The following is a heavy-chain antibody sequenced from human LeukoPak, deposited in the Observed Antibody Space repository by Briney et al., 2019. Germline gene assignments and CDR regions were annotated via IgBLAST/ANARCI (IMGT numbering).Heavy chain of an antibody. J-gene: IGHJ6*03. CDR2: IRYDGSNN. D-gene: IGHD6-6*01. CDR3: AKDRLEYSSSGYYYMDV. V-gene: IGHV3-30*02. Sequence: GGSLRLSCAASGFTFSSYGMHWVRQAPGKGLEWVAFIRYDGSNNYYADSVKGRFTISRDNSKNTLYLQMNSLRAEDTAVYYCAKDRLEYSSSGYYYMDVWGKGTTVTVSS. CDR1: GFTFSSYG.